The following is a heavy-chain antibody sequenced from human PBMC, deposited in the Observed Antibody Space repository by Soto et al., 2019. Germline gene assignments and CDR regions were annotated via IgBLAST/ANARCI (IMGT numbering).Heavy chain of an antibody. CDR1: GDSVSSVGFH. V-gene: IGHV4-30-4*01. Sequence: PSETLSLTCTVSGDSVSSVGFHWAWLRRPPGKGLEWIGYIYNGGSTYYRPSRESRMHMSLDANRNHYSLRLTSVTAADTAVYFCARAPVGLDTISYFDYWGQGKLVTVSS. J-gene: IGHJ4*02. D-gene: IGHD3-3*01. CDR2: IYNGGST. CDR3: ARAPVGLDTISYFDY.